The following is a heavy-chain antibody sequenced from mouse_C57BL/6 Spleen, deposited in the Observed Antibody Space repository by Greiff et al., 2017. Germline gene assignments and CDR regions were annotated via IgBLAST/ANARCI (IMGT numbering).Heavy chain of an antibody. D-gene: IGHD2-4*01. Sequence: EVQLQQSGAELVRPGSSVKMSCKTSGYTFTSYGINWVKQRPGQGLEWIGYIYIGNGYTEYNEKFKGKAKLTSDTSSSTAYMQLSSLTSEDSAIYFCARGGVYDYDGRAGFAYWGQGTLVTVSA. CDR2: IYIGNGYT. CDR1: GYTFTSYG. V-gene: IGHV1-58*01. J-gene: IGHJ3*01. CDR3: ARGGVYDYDGRAGFAY.